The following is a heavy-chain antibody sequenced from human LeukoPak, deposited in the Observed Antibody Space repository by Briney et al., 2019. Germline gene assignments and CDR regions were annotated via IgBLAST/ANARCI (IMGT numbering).Heavy chain of an antibody. CDR2: IYYSGST. CDR1: GGSINNYF. Sequence: SETLSLTCSVSGGSINNYFWSWIRQPPGKGLEWIGYIYYSGSTNYNPSLKSRVTISVDTSKNYFSLKLSSVTAADTAVYYCARGGLPGGYWGQGTLVTVSS. J-gene: IGHJ4*02. D-gene: IGHD2-8*02. V-gene: IGHV4-59*01. CDR3: ARGGLPGGY.